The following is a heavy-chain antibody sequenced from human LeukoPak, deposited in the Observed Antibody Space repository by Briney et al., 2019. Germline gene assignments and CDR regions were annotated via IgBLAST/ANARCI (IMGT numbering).Heavy chain of an antibody. CDR3: ARDLHGVYFDY. D-gene: IGHD3-10*01. CDR2: ISSSSNTI. CDR1: GFTFSSYN. J-gene: IGHJ4*02. V-gene: IGHV3-48*04. Sequence: GGSLRLSCTASGFTFSSYNMNWVRQAPGKGLEWVSYISSSSNTIYYADSVKGRFTISRDNAKNSLYLQVNSLRAEDTAVYYCARDLHGVYFDYWGQGTLVTVSS.